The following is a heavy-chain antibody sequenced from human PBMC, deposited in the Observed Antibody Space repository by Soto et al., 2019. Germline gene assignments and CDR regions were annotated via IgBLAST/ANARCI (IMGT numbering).Heavy chain of an antibody. Sequence: ASVKVSCKTSGYTFDMYGISWVRQAPGQGLEWMGWISPKKDNTNFAQNFQGRVTMTTDTSTSTAHMELRSLRPDDTAVYYCARDHVYEIQKGRFDYWGQGPPVTVSS. CDR3: ARDHVYEIQKGRFDY. J-gene: IGHJ4*02. D-gene: IGHD3-22*01. CDR2: ISPKKDNT. V-gene: IGHV1-18*01. CDR1: GYTFDMYG.